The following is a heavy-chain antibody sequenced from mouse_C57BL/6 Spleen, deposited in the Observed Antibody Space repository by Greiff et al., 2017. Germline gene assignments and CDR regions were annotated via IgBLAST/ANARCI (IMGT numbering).Heavy chain of an antibody. CDR1: GYTFTSYW. CDR3: ARGRLRRGGPYAMDY. V-gene: IGHV1-61*01. CDR2: IYPSDSET. D-gene: IGHD2-4*01. J-gene: IGHJ4*01. Sequence: QVQLKQPGAELVRPGSSVKLSCKASGYTFTSYWMDWVKQRPGQGLEWIGNIYPSDSETHYNQKFKDKATLTVDKSSSTAYMQLSSLTSEDSAVYYCARGRLRRGGPYAMDYWGQGTSVTVSS.